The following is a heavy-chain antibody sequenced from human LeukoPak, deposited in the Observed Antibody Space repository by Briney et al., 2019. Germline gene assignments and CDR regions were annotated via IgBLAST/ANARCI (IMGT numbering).Heavy chain of an antibody. V-gene: IGHV4-38-2*01. CDR2: IYHRGST. CDR3: GRIGSSGWYVSDY. Sequence: SETLSLTCAVSGYSISSGYYWGWIRQPPGKGLEWIGSIYHRGSTYYNPSLKSRVTISVDTSKNQFSLTLSSVTAADTAVYYCGRIGSSGWYVSDYWGQGTLVTVSS. D-gene: IGHD6-19*01. J-gene: IGHJ4*02. CDR1: GYSISSGYY.